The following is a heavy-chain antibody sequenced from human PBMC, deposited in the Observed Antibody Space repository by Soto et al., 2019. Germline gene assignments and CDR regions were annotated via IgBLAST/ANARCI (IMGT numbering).Heavy chain of an antibody. J-gene: IGHJ6*02. CDR3: ARDSRRFTMIGKSSVYGMDV. CDR1: GGSFSGYY. CDR2: INHSGST. Sequence: SETLSLTCAVYGGSFSGYYWSWIRQPPGKGLEWIGEINHSGSTNYNPSLKSRVTISIDTTKNQFSLKLNSVTAADTSVYYCARDSRRFTMIGKSSVYGMDVWRQRTTVTVSS. V-gene: IGHV4-34*01. D-gene: IGHD3-22*01.